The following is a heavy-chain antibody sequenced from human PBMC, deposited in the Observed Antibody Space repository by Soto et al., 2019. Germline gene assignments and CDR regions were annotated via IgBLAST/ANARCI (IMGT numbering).Heavy chain of an antibody. J-gene: IGHJ4*02. CDR3: ARVMAAAVNFDY. D-gene: IGHD6-13*01. CDR2: IYYSGST. CDR1: GGSVSSGSYY. Sequence: SETLSLTCTVSGGSVSSGSYYWSWIRQPPGKGLEWIGYIYYSGSTNYNPSLKSRVTISVDTSKNQFSLKLSSVTAADTAVYYCARVMAAAVNFDYWGQGTLVTVSS. V-gene: IGHV4-61*01.